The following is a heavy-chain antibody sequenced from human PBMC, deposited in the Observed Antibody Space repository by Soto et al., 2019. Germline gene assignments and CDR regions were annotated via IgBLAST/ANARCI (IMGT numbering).Heavy chain of an antibody. CDR3: AKVRLLWFGAADAFDI. Sequence: EVQLVESGGGLVQPGGSLRLSCAASGFTFSSYWMSWVRQAPGKGLEWVAIIKQEGSGKYYVDSVKGGVTISRGNAKNSLYLQLNSPRAADTAVYYCAKVRLLWFGAADAFDIWGQGTMVTVSS. J-gene: IGHJ3*02. CDR2: IKQEGSGK. CDR1: GFTFSSYW. D-gene: IGHD3-10*01. V-gene: IGHV3-7*01.